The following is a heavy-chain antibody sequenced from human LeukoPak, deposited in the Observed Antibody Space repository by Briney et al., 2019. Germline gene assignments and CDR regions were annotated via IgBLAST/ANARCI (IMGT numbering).Heavy chain of an antibody. Sequence: GGSLRLSCAASGFTFSNYWMHWVRQAPGEALMWVSRIKSDGSSTTYADSVKGRFTISRDSAKNTLYLQMNSLRAEDTAVYYCSRDSLSSCGGDYYSGLDVWGQGTTVTVSS. CDR1: GFTFSNYW. CDR2: IKSDGSST. V-gene: IGHV3-74*01. D-gene: IGHD2-21*02. J-gene: IGHJ6*02. CDR3: SRDSLSSCGGDYYSGLDV.